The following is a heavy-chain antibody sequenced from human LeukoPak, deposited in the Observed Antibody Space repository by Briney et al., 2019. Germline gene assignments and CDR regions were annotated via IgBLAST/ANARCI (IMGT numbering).Heavy chain of an antibody. V-gene: IGHV1-18*01. D-gene: IGHD3-10*01. CDR2: ISAYNGNT. Sequence: ASVKVSCKTSGYTFTSYYISRVRQAPGQGLEWMAWISAYNGNTKYAQKFQGRVTMTTDTSTSTAYMELRSLRSDDTAVYYCARDPLRFGELLGYFDYWGQGTLVTASS. J-gene: IGHJ4*02. CDR3: ARDPLRFGELLGYFDY. CDR1: GYTFTSYY.